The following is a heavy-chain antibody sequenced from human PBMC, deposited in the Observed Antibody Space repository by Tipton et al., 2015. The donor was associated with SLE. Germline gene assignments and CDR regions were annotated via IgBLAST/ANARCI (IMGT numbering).Heavy chain of an antibody. D-gene: IGHD6-6*01. J-gene: IGHJ2*01. CDR1: GGSFSGYY. V-gene: IGHV4-34*01. CDR2: VNHSGST. CDR3: ARGSIAAPHWYFDL. Sequence: TLSLTCAVCGGSFSGYYWNWIRQPPGKGLEWIGEVNHSGSTNYNPSLKSRVTISVDTSKNQFSLKLSSVPAADTAVYYCARGSIAAPHWYFDLWGRGTLVTVSS.